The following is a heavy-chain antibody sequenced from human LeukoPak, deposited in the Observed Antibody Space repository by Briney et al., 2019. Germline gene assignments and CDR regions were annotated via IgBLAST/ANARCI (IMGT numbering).Heavy chain of an antibody. Sequence: SVKVSRKASGGTFSSYAISSVRQAAGQRLEWMGGIIPIFGTASYAQKFQGRVTITTDESTSTAYMELSSLRSEDTAVYYCARESLGPRGFDYCGPGTLVTVSS. CDR2: IIPIFGTA. V-gene: IGHV1-69*05. J-gene: IGHJ4*02. D-gene: IGHD3-10*01. CDR1: GGTFSSYA. CDR3: ARESLGPRGFDY.